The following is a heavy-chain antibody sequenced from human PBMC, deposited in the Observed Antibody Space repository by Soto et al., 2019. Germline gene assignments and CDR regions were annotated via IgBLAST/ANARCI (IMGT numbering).Heavy chain of an antibody. CDR2: ISSSSSTI. D-gene: IGHD3-22*01. CDR3: ASRGREPTYYYDSSGYYPDPFDY. V-gene: IGHV3-48*02. J-gene: IGHJ4*02. Sequence: GGSLRLSCAASGFTFSSYSMNWVRQAPGKGLEWVPYISSSSSTIYYADSVKGRFTISRDNAKNSLYLQMNSLRDEDTAVYYCASRGREPTYYYDSSGYYPDPFDYWGQGTLVTVSS. CDR1: GFTFSSYS.